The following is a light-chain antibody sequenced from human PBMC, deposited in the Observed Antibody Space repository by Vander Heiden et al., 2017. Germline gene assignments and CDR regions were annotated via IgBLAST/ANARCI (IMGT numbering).Light chain of an antibody. Sequence: EIVMTQSPATLSVSPGERATLSCRASQSVGINLAWYQQRPGQAPRLLIYGAYTGATGVPARFSGSGSGTEFTLTISSLQSEDFAVYFCQQVNFWPYTFGRGTKLEIK. CDR3: QQVNFWPYT. CDR1: QSVGIN. J-gene: IGKJ2*01. CDR2: GAY. V-gene: IGKV3-15*01.